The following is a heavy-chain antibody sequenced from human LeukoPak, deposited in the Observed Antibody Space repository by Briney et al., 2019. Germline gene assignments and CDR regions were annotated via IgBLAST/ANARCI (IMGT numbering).Heavy chain of an antibody. V-gene: IGHV3-21*01. CDR2: ITSSSTYT. CDR1: GFSFSSYN. D-gene: IGHD1-26*01. J-gene: IGHJ3*02. CDR3: ARGSGSYHDAFDI. Sequence: GGSLRLSCAASGFSFSSYNMNWVRQTPGKGLEWVSSITSSSTYTFYADSVKGRFTISRDNAKNSLYLQMNSLRAEDTAVYYCARGSGSYHDAFDIWGQGTMVTVSS.